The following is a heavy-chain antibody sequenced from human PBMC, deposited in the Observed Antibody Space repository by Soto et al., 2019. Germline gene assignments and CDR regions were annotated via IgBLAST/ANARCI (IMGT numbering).Heavy chain of an antibody. CDR1: GYTFTGYY. CDR3: ARVTYYYDSSALSQARAEYFQH. CDR2: INPNSGGT. J-gene: IGHJ1*01. V-gene: IGHV1-2*02. D-gene: IGHD3-22*01. Sequence: GASVKVSCKASGYTFTGYYMHWVRQAPGQGLEWMGWINPNSGGTNYAQKFQGRVTMTRDTSISTAYMELSRLRSDDTAVYYCARVTYYYDSSALSQARAEYFQHCGQGTLVTVSS.